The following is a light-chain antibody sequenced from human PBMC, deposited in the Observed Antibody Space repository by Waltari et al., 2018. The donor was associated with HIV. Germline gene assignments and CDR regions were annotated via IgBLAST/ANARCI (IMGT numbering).Light chain of an antibody. CDR3: CSYAGSSTFWV. V-gene: IGLV2-23*02. CDR2: EVS. Sequence: QSALTQSAYMYVSPGQSITISYTGTCSDVGSSNLVSWYQQPPGKAPKVMIYEVSKRPSGVSNRFSGSKSGNTASLTISGLQAEDEADYYCCSYAGSSTFWVFGGGTKLTVL. J-gene: IGLJ3*02. CDR1: CSDVGSSNL.